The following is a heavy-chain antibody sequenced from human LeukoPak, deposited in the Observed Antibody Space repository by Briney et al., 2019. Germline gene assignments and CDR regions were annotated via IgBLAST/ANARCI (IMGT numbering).Heavy chain of an antibody. Sequence: SETLSLTCAVYGGSFSGYYWSWIRQPPGKGLEWIGEINHSGSTNYNPSLKSRVTISVDTSKNQFSLKLSSVTAADTAVYYCARSQYYDSSGYYVFYLDYWGQGTLVTVSS. CDR1: GGSFSGYY. CDR2: INHSGST. J-gene: IGHJ4*02. D-gene: IGHD3-22*01. CDR3: ARSQYYDSSGYYVFYLDY. V-gene: IGHV4-34*01.